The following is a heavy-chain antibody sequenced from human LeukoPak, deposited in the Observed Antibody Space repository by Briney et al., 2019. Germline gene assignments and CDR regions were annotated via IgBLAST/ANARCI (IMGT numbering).Heavy chain of an antibody. CDR3: ARSRPLLGDY. CDR1: GFTFSSYS. D-gene: IGHD2-21*01. V-gene: IGHV3-48*04. Sequence: GGSLRLSCAASGFTFSSYSMNWVRQAPGKGLEWVSCISRSSGTIHYADSVKGRFTISRDNAKNSLNLQMNSLRAEDTAVYYCARSRPLLGDYWGQGTLVTVSS. CDR2: ISRSSGTI. J-gene: IGHJ4*02.